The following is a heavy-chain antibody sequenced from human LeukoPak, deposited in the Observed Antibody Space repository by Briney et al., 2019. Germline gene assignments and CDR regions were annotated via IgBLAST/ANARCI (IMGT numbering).Heavy chain of an antibody. J-gene: IGHJ3*02. V-gene: IGHV4-59*01. CDR1: GGSISSYY. CDR3: ARARRRDAFDI. CDR2: IYYSGST. Sequence: PSETLSLTCTVSGGSISSYYWSWIRQPPGKGLEWIGYIYYSGSTNYNPSLKSRVTISVDTSKNQFSLKLSSVTAADTDVYYCARARRRDAFDIWGQGTMVTVSS.